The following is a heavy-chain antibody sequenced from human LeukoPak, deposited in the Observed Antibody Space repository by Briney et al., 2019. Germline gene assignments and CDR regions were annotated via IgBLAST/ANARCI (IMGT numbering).Heavy chain of an antibody. CDR2: ISGTGSTI. CDR1: GFTFSSSE. V-gene: IGHV3-48*03. Sequence: RAGGSLRLSCAASGFTFSSSEMNWVRQAPGKGLEWVSYISGTGSTIYYADSVKGRFTISRDNAKNSLYLQMNSLRVEDTAVYYCARVRYTAYDTGIHWGQGTLVTVSS. CDR3: ARVRYTAYDTGIH. D-gene: IGHD5-12*01. J-gene: IGHJ4*02.